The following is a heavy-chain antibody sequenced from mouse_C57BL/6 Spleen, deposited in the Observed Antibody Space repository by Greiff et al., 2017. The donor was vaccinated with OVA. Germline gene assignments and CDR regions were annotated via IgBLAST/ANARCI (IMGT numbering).Heavy chain of an antibody. J-gene: IGHJ3*01. CDR2: IDPENGDT. CDR1: GFNIKDDY. CDR3: TTGGYYFFAY. Sequence: VQLQQSGAELVRPGASVKLSCTASGFNIKDDYMHWVKQRPEQGLEWIGWIDPENGDTEYASKFQGKATITADTSSNTAYLQLSSLTSEDTAVYCCTTGGYYFFAYWGQGTLVTVSA. D-gene: IGHD2-3*01. V-gene: IGHV14-4*01.